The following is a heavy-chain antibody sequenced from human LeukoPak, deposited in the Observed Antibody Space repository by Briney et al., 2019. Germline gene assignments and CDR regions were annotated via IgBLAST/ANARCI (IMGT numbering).Heavy chain of an antibody. D-gene: IGHD6-13*01. J-gene: IGHJ4*02. V-gene: IGHV3-53*01. Sequence: QPGGSLRLSCAASGFIVSSNYMSWVRQAPGKGLEWVSTIYSGGSTYYADSVKGRFTISRDNSRDTLYLQMNSLRAEDTALYYCARAATLAGPFDYWGQGTLVTVSA. CDR1: GFIVSSNY. CDR2: IYSGGST. CDR3: ARAATLAGPFDY.